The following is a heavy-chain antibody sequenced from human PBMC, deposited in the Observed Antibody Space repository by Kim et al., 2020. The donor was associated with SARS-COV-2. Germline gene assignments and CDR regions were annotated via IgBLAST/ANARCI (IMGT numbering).Heavy chain of an antibody. Sequence: GYADSVKSRFTVSRDNAKNSLYLEMNSLRVEDTALYYCAKVVYSSDFGMDYWGQGTLVTVSS. CDR3: AKVVYSSDFGMDY. J-gene: IGHJ4*02. V-gene: IGHV3-9*01. D-gene: IGHD3-22*01.